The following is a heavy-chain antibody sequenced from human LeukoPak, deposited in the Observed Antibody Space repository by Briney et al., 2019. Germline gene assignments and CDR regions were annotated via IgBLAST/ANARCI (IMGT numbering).Heavy chain of an antibody. Sequence: GGSLRLSCAASGFTVSSNYMTWVRQAPGKGLEWVSVIYSGGNTSYADSVKGRFTISRDSSRDTLYLQMNSLRAEDTAVYYCARDSSSETTDYWGQGTLVTVSS. J-gene: IGHJ4*02. D-gene: IGHD6-6*01. CDR3: ARDSSSETTDY. CDR1: GFTVSSNY. V-gene: IGHV3-53*01. CDR2: IYSGGNT.